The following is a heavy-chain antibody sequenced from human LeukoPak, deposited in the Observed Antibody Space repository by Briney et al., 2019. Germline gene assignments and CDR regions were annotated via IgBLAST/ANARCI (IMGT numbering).Heavy chain of an antibody. J-gene: IGHJ4*02. CDR2: IYHSGSA. D-gene: IGHD2-2*01. V-gene: IGHV4-30-2*01. CDR3: ARSYGPYQIDS. Sequence: SQTLSLTCAVSDGSMSSDAWTWIRQPPGMALEWIGYIYHSGSAYYNPSLKSRVTISLHRSKNQFSLKLSSMTAADTAFYYCARSYGPYQIDSWGQGTLVTVSS. CDR1: DGSMSSDA.